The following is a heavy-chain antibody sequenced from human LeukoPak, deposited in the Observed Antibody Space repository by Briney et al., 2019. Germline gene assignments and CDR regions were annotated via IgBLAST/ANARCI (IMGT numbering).Heavy chain of an antibody. D-gene: IGHD4-17*01. V-gene: IGHV3-33*08. CDR2: IWYDGSNK. CDR3: ARDDDYGDSYWYFDL. Sequence: GGSLRLSCAASGFPFASYAMSWVRQAPGKGLEWVAVIWYDGSNKYYADSVKGRFTISRDNSKNTLYLQMNSLRAEDTAVYYCARDDDYGDSYWYFDLWGRGTLVTVSS. CDR1: GFPFASYA. J-gene: IGHJ2*01.